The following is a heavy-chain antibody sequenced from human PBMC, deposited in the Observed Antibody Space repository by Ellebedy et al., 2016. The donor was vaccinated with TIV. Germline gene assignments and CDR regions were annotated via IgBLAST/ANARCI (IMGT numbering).Heavy chain of an antibody. CDR2: ISHDGSSK. CDR3: VSQLLRSVQRYFDV. J-gene: IGHJ2*01. CDR1: GFTFSSYG. Sequence: GESLKISXAASGFTFSSYGMHWVRQAPGKGLEWVAVISHDGSSKNYVDSVKGRFTISRDNSKNTLHLQMNSLRAEDTAMYFCVSQLLRSVQRYFDVWGRGTLVTVSS. D-gene: IGHD5-12*01. V-gene: IGHV3-30*03.